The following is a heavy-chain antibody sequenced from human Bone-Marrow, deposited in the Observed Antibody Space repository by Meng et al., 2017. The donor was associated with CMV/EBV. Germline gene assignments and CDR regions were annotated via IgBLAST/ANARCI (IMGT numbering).Heavy chain of an antibody. J-gene: IGHJ4*02. Sequence: SETLSLTCTVSGGSTRSYYWSWIRKPPGKGLEWIGYIYYSGSTNYNPSLKSRVTISVDTSKNQFSLKLSSVTAADTAVYYCARDSEPDSSSWVVDYWGQGTLVTVSS. CDR1: GGSTRSYY. CDR2: IYYSGST. D-gene: IGHD6-13*01. V-gene: IGHV4-59*01. CDR3: ARDSEPDSSSWVVDY.